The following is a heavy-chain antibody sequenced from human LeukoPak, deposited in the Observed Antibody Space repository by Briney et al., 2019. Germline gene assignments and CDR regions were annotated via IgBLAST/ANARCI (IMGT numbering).Heavy chain of an antibody. CDR2: ISSSSSYI. J-gene: IGHJ6*02. CDR1: GFTFSSYS. Sequence: GGSLRLSCAASGFTFSSYSMNGVRQAPGKGLEWVSSISSSSSYIYYADSVKGRFTISRDNAKNSLYLQMNSLRAEDTAVYYCARDLQRNYGMDVWGQGTTVTVSS. V-gene: IGHV3-21*01. CDR3: ARDLQRNYGMDV.